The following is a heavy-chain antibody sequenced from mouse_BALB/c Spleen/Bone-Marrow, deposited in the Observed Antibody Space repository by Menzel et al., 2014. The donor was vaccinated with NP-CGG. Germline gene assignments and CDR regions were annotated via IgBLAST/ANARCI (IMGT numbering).Heavy chain of an antibody. Sequence: LQQSGSELVRPGASVKLSCKASGYTFTSYWMHWVKQRPGQGLEWIGNIYPGSGSTNHDEKFKSKATLTVDTSSSTAYVQLSSLTSEDSAVYYCTSYGAWFAYWGQGTLVTVSA. CDR2: IYPGSGST. CDR3: TSYGAWFAY. CDR1: GYTFTSYW. V-gene: IGHV1S22*01. J-gene: IGHJ3*01. D-gene: IGHD1-1*01.